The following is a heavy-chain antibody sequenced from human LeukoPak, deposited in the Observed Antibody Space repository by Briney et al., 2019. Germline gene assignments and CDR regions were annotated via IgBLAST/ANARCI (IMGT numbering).Heavy chain of an antibody. Sequence: GGSLRLSCAASGFTFSSYAMSWVRQAPGEGLEWVSAISGSGGDTFYADSVKGRLTISRDKSKNTLYLQMNSLRAEDTAVYSCAKDKGHDYGSFDPWGQGTLVTVSS. V-gene: IGHV3-23*01. D-gene: IGHD3-10*01. CDR1: GFTFSSYA. J-gene: IGHJ5*02. CDR2: ISGSGGDT. CDR3: AKDKGHDYGSFDP.